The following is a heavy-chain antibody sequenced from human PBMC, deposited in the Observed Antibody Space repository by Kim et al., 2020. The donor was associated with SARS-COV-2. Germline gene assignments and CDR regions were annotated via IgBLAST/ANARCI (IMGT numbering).Heavy chain of an antibody. Sequence: GGSLRLSCAASGFTFSNTWMSWFRQFPGKGLEWVGRIKSKTDGGTTDYAAPVKGRFTISRDDSINTLYLQMSSLKTEDTAVYYCTHLGGFQMVRLDYWGQGTLVTVPS. CDR3: THLGGFQMVRLDY. CDR2: IKSKTDGGTT. V-gene: IGHV3-15*01. D-gene: IGHD3-10*01. J-gene: IGHJ4*02. CDR1: GFTFSNTW.